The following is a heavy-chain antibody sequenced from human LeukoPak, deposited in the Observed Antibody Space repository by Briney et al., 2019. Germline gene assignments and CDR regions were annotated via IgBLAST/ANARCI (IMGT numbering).Heavy chain of an antibody. Sequence: SETLSLTCTVSGYSISSGYYWGWIRQPPGKGLEWIGEINHSGSTNYNPSLKSRVTISVDTSKNQFSLKLSSVTAADTAVYYCARHARWQPVGYWGQGTLVTVSS. CDR3: ARHARWQPVGY. J-gene: IGHJ4*02. CDR1: GYSISSGYY. V-gene: IGHV4-38-2*02. D-gene: IGHD6-6*01. CDR2: INHSGST.